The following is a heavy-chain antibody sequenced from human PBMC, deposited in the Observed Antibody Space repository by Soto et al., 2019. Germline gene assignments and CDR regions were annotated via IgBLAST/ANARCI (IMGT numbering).Heavy chain of an antibody. CDR2: IHYSGST. CDR3: ARTVEAATLFYFDY. V-gene: IGHV4-30-2*01. D-gene: IGHD5-18*01. Sequence: SETLSLTCAVSGGSISLYGYSWSWIRQPPGMGLEWFGYIHYSGSTFYNPSLKSRVTMSVDRSKNQFSLRLSSVTAADTAVYYCARTVEAATLFYFDYWGQGTLVTVSS. CDR1: GGSISLYGYS. J-gene: IGHJ4*02.